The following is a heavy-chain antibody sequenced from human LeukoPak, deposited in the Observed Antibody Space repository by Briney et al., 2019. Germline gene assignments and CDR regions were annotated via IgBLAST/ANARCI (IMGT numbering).Heavy chain of an antibody. D-gene: IGHD2-2*01. CDR1: GWSFNDYY. CDR3: ARGQVPAARGYNWFDP. Sequence: SETLSLTCAVYGWSFNDYYWNWIRQPPGKGLEWIGEINARGDTNYNPSLKSRVTISVDTSKKQFSLRLTSMISADTALYYCARGQVPAARGYNWFDPWGQGTLVTVSS. V-gene: IGHV4-34*01. CDR2: INARGDT. J-gene: IGHJ5*02.